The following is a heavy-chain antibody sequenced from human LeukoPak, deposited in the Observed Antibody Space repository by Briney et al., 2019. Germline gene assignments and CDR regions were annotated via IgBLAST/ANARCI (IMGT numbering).Heavy chain of an antibody. D-gene: IGHD3-3*01. Sequence: GESLKISCKGSGYSFTSYWIGWVRQMPGEGLEWMGIIYPGDSDTRYSPSFQGQVTISADKSISTAYLQWSSLKASDTTMYYCARQLNYDFWSGYVYYFDYWGQGTLVTVSS. J-gene: IGHJ4*02. CDR1: GYSFTSYW. V-gene: IGHV5-51*01. CDR2: IYPGDSDT. CDR3: ARQLNYDFWSGYVYYFDY.